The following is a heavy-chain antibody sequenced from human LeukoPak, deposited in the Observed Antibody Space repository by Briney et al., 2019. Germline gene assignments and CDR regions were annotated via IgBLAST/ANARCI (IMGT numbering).Heavy chain of an antibody. CDR3: VGFYRYSGSDYFGYDPFDV. Sequence: PSETLSLTCGVFGGSFNFYYWSWIRQPPGKGLEWIGEVIHSGSTNYNPSLESRVSISPNTAKNQFSLRLTSVTAADTAVYFCVGFYRYSGSDYFGYDPFDVWGQGAMVTVSS. CDR2: VIHSGST. J-gene: IGHJ3*01. D-gene: IGHD5-12*01. V-gene: IGHV4-34*12. CDR1: GGSFNFYY.